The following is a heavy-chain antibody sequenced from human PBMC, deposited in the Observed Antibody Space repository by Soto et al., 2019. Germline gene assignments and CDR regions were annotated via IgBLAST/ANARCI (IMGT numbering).Heavy chain of an antibody. CDR2: IYYSGST. Sequence: SVAGGTIISSGDFWGRKKTTTGKGLEWIGDIYYSGSTNYNPSLNSRVTISVDTSKNQFSLKLSSVTAADTAVYYCARHPGYSSGLDAFDIWGQGTMVTVSS. D-gene: IGHD6-19*01. J-gene: IGHJ3*02. CDR3: ARHPGYSSGLDAFDI. CDR1: GGTIISSGDF. V-gene: IGHV4-61*05.